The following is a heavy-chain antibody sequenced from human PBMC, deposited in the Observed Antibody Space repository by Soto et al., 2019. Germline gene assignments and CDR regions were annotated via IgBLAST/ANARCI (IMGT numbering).Heavy chain of an antibody. V-gene: IGHV3-23*01. CDR2: SGGST. CDR1: GFTFSNYA. J-gene: IGHJ4*02. Sequence: GGSLRLSCAASGFTFSNYAMSWVRQAPGKGLEWVSISGGSTYYADSVKGRFTISRDNSKNTLYLQMNSLRAEDTAVYYCAKDKGVGDYDILTGYYRWGQGTLVTVSS. CDR3: AKDKGVGDYDILTGYYR. D-gene: IGHD3-9*01.